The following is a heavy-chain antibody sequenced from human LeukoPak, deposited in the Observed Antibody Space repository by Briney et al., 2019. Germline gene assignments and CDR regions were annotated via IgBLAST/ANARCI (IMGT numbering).Heavy chain of an antibody. D-gene: IGHD3-22*01. CDR1: GYTFTGYY. CDR2: INPNSGGT. CDR3: ATSNLDSSGYFGWFDP. V-gene: IGHV1-2*02. J-gene: IGHJ5*02. Sequence: ASVKVSCKASGYTFTGYYMHWVRQAPGQGLEWMGWINPNSGGTNYAQKFQGRVTMTRDTPISTAYMELSRLRSDDTAVYYCATSNLDSSGYFGWFDPWGQGTLVTVSS.